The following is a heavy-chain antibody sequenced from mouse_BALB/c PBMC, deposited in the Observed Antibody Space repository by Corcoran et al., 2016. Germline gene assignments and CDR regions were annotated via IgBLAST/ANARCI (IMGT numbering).Heavy chain of an antibody. CDR3: MRYGNSLYFDV. CDR2: INSDGSAI. D-gene: IGHD1-1*01. V-gene: IGHV11-2*02. J-gene: IGHJ1*01. CDR1: GFTFSGFW. Sequence: EVQLLETGGGLVQPGGSRGLSCEGSGFTFSGFWMSWVRQTPGKTLEWIGDINSDGSAINYAPSIKDRFTIFRDNDKRTLYLQIINVRSEETATYFCMRYGNSLYFDVCGAGTPLTVSS.